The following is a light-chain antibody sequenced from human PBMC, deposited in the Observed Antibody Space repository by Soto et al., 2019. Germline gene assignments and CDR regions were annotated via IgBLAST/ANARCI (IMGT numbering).Light chain of an antibody. CDR2: GAS. Sequence: EIVLTQSPATLSVSPGERATLSCRASQSVSSNLAWYQQKPGQAPRLLIYGASTRATGIPARFSGSGSGTEFTLTISSQQSEDFAAYYCQHYNNWPETFGQGTKV. CDR1: QSVSSN. V-gene: IGKV3-15*01. CDR3: QHYNNWPET. J-gene: IGKJ1*01.